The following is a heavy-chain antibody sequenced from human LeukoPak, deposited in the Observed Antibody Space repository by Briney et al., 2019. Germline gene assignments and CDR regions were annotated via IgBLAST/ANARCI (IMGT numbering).Heavy chain of an antibody. CDR1: GGSISSGSYY. D-gene: IGHD1-26*01. Sequence: PSETLSLTCTVSGGSISSGSYYWSWIRQPAGKGLEWVGYIYSSGGTDHNPSLKSRVTMSVDTSTNQLSLKLNSVTAADTAVYYCARAKRWENDAFDIWGQGTLVTVAS. J-gene: IGHJ3*02. V-gene: IGHV4-61*10. CDR2: IYSSGGT. CDR3: ARAKRWENDAFDI.